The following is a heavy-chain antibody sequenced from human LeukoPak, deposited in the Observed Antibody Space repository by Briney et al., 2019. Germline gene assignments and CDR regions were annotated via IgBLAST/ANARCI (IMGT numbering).Heavy chain of an antibody. CDR3: AKAWARIAAAGTSDY. Sequence: GRSLRLSCAASGFTFSSYAMSWVRQAPGKGLEWVSAISGSGGSTYYADSVKGRFTISRDNSKNTLYLQMNSLRAEDTAVYYCAKAWARIAAAGTSDYWGQGTLVTVSS. V-gene: IGHV3-23*01. CDR2: ISGSGGST. J-gene: IGHJ4*02. CDR1: GFTFSSYA. D-gene: IGHD6-13*01.